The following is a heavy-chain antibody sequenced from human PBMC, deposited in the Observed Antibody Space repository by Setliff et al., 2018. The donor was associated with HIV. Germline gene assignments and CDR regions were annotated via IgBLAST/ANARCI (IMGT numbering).Heavy chain of an antibody. D-gene: IGHD1-26*01. CDR2: ISFSGRTI. J-gene: IGHJ4*01. CDR1: GFTFSSYG. Sequence: GGSLRLSCAASGFTFSSYGMHWVRQAPGKGLEWVSYISFSGRTIYYAGSVKGRFTISRDNAKNSLYLQMNRLRAEDTAVFYCARDRGGSDYFDYWGHGTLVTVSS. V-gene: IGHV3-48*04. CDR3: ARDRGGSDYFDY.